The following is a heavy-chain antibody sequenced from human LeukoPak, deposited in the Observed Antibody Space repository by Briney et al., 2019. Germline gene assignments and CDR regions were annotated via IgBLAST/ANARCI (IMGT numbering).Heavy chain of an antibody. CDR2: MNPNSGNT. V-gene: IGHV1-8*01. Sequence: ASVKVSCKASGYTFTSYDINWVRQATGQGLEWMGWMNPNSGNTGYAQKFQGRVTMTRNTSISTAYMELSSLRSEDTAVYYCARGGYSYGYLVPTPASHFDYWGQGTLVTVSS. CDR3: ARGGYSYGYLVPTPASHFDY. D-gene: IGHD5-18*01. J-gene: IGHJ4*02. CDR1: GYTFTSYD.